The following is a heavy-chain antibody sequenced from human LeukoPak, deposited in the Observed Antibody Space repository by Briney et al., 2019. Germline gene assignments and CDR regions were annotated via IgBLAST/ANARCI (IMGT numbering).Heavy chain of an antibody. CDR2: IYYSGST. J-gene: IGHJ4*02. V-gene: IGHV4-39*01. Sequence: PSEALSLTCTVSGGSISSYYWGWIRQPPGKGLEWIGSIYYSGSTYYNPSLKSRVTISVDTSKNQFSLKLSSVTAADSAVYYCARQTGAEGFDYWGQGTLVTVSS. D-gene: IGHD1-14*01. CDR3: ARQTGAEGFDY. CDR1: GGSISSYY.